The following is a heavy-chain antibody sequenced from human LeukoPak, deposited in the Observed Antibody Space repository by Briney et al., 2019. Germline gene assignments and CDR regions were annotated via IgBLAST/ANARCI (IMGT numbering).Heavy chain of an antibody. CDR1: GFIFSDYY. CDR2: ITTDGAST. J-gene: IGHJ4*02. CDR3: AGTMSTGAGIDS. Sequence: GGSLRLSCAASGFIFSDYYMTWVRQAPGKGLEWISYITTDGASTYYANSVKGRFTISRDNAQNSLFLQMNSLRAEDTAVYYCAGTMSTGAGIDSWGQGTLVTVSS. V-gene: IGHV3-11*04. D-gene: IGHD1-26*01.